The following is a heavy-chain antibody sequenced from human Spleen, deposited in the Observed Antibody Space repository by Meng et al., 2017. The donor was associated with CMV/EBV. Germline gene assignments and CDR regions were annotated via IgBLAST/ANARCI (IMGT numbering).Heavy chain of an antibody. J-gene: IGHJ5*01. CDR3: AKVLVRTRVLDWFDS. D-gene: IGHD3-3*01. CDR2: NSGSGSKT. CDR1: GFTFWAIA. Sequence: SGFTFWAIAVSWVGHAPGKGLEWVSGNSGSGSKTEFADSVKGRFTIYRDNPRNTVYLQMNSLRAEDAAVYYCAKVLVRTRVLDWFDSWGQGTLVTVSS. V-gene: IGHV3-23*01.